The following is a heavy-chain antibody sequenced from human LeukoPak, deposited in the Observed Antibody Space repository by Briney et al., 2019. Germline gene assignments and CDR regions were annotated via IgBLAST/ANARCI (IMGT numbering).Heavy chain of an antibody. J-gene: IGHJ4*02. Sequence: GGSLRLSCAASGFTFSSYAMSWVRQAPGKGLEWVSAISGSGGSTYYADSVKGRFTISRDNSKNTLYLQMNSLRAEDTAVYYCAKGGRGYSYGDYYFDYWGQGSLVTVSS. D-gene: IGHD5-18*01. CDR2: ISGSGGST. CDR3: AKGGRGYSYGDYYFDY. V-gene: IGHV3-23*01. CDR1: GFTFSSYA.